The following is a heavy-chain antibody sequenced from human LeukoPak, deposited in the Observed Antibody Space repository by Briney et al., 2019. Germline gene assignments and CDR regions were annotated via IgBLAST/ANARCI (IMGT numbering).Heavy chain of an antibody. CDR1: GFTFSTYW. D-gene: IGHD3-3*01. CDR3: ARGSSGNKFDY. V-gene: IGHV3-74*01. J-gene: IGHJ4*02. CDR2: INGDGSTI. Sequence: GGSLRLSCAASGFTFSTYWMHWVRQAPGKGLVWVSRINGDGSTINYADSVKGRFTISRDNAKNTLYLQMNSLRAEDTAVYYCARGSSGNKFDYWGQGTLVTVSS.